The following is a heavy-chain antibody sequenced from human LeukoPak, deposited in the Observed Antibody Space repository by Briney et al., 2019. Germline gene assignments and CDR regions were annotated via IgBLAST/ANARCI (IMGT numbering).Heavy chain of an antibody. CDR3: AKVGSSGSPAMDV. CDR2: ISYDGSNK. CDR1: GFTFSTCW. Sequence: GGSLRLSCAASGFTFSTCWMSWVRQAPGKGLEWVAVISYDGSNKYYADSVKGRFTISRDNSKNTLYLQMNSLRAEDTAVYYCAKVGSSGSPAMDVWGKGTTVTVSS. D-gene: IGHD3-10*01. J-gene: IGHJ6*04. V-gene: IGHV3-30*18.